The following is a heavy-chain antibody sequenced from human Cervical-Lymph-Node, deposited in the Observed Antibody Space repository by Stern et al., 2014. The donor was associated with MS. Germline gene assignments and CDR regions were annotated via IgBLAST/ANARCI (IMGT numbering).Heavy chain of an antibody. CDR2: IWYDGSNE. Sequence: VQLEESGGGVVQPGRSLRLSCAASGFTFSSYGMNWVRQAPGKGLEWVAVIWYDGSNEYYADSVKGRFTISRDNSKNTLSLQMSSLRAEDTAVYYCARTRGNAYYHNGMDVWGQGTTVTVSS. D-gene: IGHD2-8*01. V-gene: IGHV3-33*01. CDR3: ARTRGNAYYHNGMDV. J-gene: IGHJ6*02. CDR1: GFTFSSYG.